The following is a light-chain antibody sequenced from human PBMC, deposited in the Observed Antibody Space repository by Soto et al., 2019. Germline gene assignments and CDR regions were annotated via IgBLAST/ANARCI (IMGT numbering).Light chain of an antibody. V-gene: IGKV3-20*01. J-gene: IGKJ1*01. Sequence: EVVLTQSPGTLSLSPGERATLSCRTSQSISSDRLAWYQQKPGQAPRLLIYGASSRATGIPDRFSGSGSGTDFTLTISRLEPEDFAVYCCQHHGGSPGTFGQGTKLEI. CDR3: QHHGGSPGT. CDR1: QSISSDR. CDR2: GAS.